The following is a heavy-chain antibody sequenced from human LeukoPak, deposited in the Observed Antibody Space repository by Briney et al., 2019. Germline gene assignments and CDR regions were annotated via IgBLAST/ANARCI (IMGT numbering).Heavy chain of an antibody. Sequence: RGSLRLSCAASGFTFSTYWMSWVRQAPGKGLEWVANIKEDGSEKYYGDSVKGRFTISRDNAKNSLYLQMNSLRAEDTAVYYCARDSSGYQWGQGTLVTVSS. CDR1: GFTFSTYW. CDR2: IKEDGSEK. D-gene: IGHD3-22*01. J-gene: IGHJ4*02. CDR3: ARDSSGYQ. V-gene: IGHV3-7*01.